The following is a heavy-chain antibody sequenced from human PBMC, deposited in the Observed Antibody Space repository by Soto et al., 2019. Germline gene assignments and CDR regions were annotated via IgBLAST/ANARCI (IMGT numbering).Heavy chain of an antibody. CDR3: ASLSRLALDY. CDR1: GFSFNTYS. J-gene: IGHJ4*02. CDR2: ISSSSSYI. D-gene: IGHD3-16*02. V-gene: IGHV3-21*01. Sequence: EVQLVESGGGLVKPGGSLRLSCAASGFSFNTYSMNWVRQAPGKGLEWVSSISSSSSYINYANSVKGRFTISRDNAKNSLYLQTNSLRVEDTAVYYCASLSRLALDYWGQGPLVTASS.